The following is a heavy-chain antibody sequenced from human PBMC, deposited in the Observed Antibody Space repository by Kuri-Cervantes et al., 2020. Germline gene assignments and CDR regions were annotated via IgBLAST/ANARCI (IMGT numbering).Heavy chain of an antibody. CDR2: IKQDGSEK. J-gene: IGHJ6*02. V-gene: IGHV3-7*01. CDR3: ARGGGNSLDYYGMDV. Sequence: GGSLRLSCAASGFTFSSYWMSWVRQAPGKGLEWVANIKQDGSEKYYVDSVKGRFTISRDNAKNSLYLQMNSLRAEDTAVYYCARGGGNSLDYYGMDVWGQGTTVTVSS. D-gene: IGHD4-23*01. CDR1: GFTFSSYW.